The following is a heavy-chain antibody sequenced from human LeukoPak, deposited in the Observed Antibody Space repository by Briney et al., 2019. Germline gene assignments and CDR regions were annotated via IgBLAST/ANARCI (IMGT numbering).Heavy chain of an antibody. V-gene: IGHV4-59*01. CDR3: AREGLLCGGDCYRDAFDI. D-gene: IGHD2-21*02. CDR1: GGSISSYY. Sequence: SETLSLTCTVSGGSISSYYWSWIRQPPGKGLKWIGYMYYSGITNYNPSLKSRVTISVDTSKNQFSLQLSSVTAADTAVYYCAREGLLCGGDCYRDAFDIWDQGTVVTVSS. CDR2: MYYSGIT. J-gene: IGHJ3*02.